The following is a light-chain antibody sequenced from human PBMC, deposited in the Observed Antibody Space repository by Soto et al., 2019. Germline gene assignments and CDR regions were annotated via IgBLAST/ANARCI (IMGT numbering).Light chain of an antibody. CDR1: QSVSRN. Sequence: EVVLTQSPATLYLSPGERATLSCRASQSVSRNLAWYQQKPGQAPRLLIYRASTRATGIPARFSGSGSGTDFSLSISSLQPEDFAVYYCQQRTDWHRKFGQGTKVEVK. CDR2: RAS. CDR3: QQRTDWHRK. V-gene: IGKV3-11*01. J-gene: IGKJ1*01.